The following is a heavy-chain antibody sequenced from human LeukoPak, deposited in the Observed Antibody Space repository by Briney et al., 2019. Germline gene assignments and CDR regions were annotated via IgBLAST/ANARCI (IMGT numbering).Heavy chain of an antibody. CDR2: ISYDGSNK. D-gene: IGHD6-13*01. J-gene: IGHJ4*02. Sequence: YPGGSLRLSWAAAGLTFSSYAMHGGRQAAGEVLELGAVISYDGSNKAYAARVTGGFTISRDNSTTTLYLQMSSLRAADTAVYYCAQDGKSWYGDYFDYWGQGTLVTVSS. V-gene: IGHV3-30*18. CDR1: GLTFSSYA. CDR3: AQDGKSWYGDYFDY.